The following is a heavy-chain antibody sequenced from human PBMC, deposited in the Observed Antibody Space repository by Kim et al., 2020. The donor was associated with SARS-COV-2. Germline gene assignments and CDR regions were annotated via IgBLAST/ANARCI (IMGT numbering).Heavy chain of an antibody. Sequence: GGSLRLSCAASGFTFSSYAMHWVRQAPGKGLEWVALISYDGSNKYYADSVKGRFTISRDNSKNTLYLLMNSLRAEDTAVYYCARDVGGYSSSWGQGTLVTVSS. V-gene: IGHV3-30-3*01. CDR2: ISYDGSNK. J-gene: IGHJ4*02. CDR1: GFTFSSYA. D-gene: IGHD6-13*01. CDR3: ARDVGGYSSS.